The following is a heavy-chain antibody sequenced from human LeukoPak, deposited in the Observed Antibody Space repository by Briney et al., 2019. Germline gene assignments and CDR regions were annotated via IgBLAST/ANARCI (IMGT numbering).Heavy chain of an antibody. J-gene: IGHJ4*02. CDR3: AREAIADPGKPDY. CDR2: ISSSSSTI. V-gene: IGHV3-48*02. CDR1: GFTFSSYG. D-gene: IGHD6-13*01. Sequence: GGSLRLSCAASGFTFSSYGMSWVRQAPGKGLEWVSYISSSSSTIHYTNSVKGRFTTSRDNTKNSLFLQMNSLRDEDAAVYYCAREAIADPGKPDYWGQGTLVTVSS.